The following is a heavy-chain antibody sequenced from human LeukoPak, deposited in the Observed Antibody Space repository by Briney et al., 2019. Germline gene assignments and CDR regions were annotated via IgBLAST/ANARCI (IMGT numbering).Heavy chain of an antibody. Sequence: ASVRVSCKASGYTFTNYHINWVRQASGQGLEWMGWMNPNNGDSGYAQNLQGRATITTDTSISTAYMELRILRSDDTAVYFCASTTSMTASGYDYWGQGTLVTVSS. D-gene: IGHD4-17*01. J-gene: IGHJ4*02. V-gene: IGHV1-8*03. CDR3: ASTTSMTASGYDY. CDR2: MNPNNGDS. CDR1: GYTFTNYH.